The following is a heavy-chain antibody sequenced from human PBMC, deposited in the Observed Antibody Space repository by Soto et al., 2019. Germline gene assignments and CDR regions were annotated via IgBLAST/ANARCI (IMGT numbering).Heavy chain of an antibody. J-gene: IGHJ6*02. CDR3: AHYYGSGNSYYGMDV. Sequence: PGGSLRLSCAASGCTFSSYAMSWVRQAPGKGLEWVSAISGSGGSTYYADSVKGRFTISRDNSKNTLYLQMNSLRAEDTAVYYCAHYYGSGNSYYGMDVWGQGTTVTVSS. V-gene: IGHV3-23*01. CDR2: ISGSGGST. CDR1: GCTFSSYA. D-gene: IGHD3-10*01.